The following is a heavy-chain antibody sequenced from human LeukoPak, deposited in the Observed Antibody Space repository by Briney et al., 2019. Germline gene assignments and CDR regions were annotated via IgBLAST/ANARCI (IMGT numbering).Heavy chain of an antibody. CDR1: GFTFSSYW. CDR3: AREGQWLVLDFGY. V-gene: IGHV3-74*01. J-gene: IGHJ4*02. D-gene: IGHD6-19*01. CDR2: INTDGTRI. Sequence: PSGGSLRLSCDTSGFTFSSYWMHWVRQAPGKGLEWLSRINTDGTRITYADSVKGRVTVSRDNAKNTLYLQMNSLRAEDTALYYCAREGQWLVLDFGYWGQGTLVTVSS.